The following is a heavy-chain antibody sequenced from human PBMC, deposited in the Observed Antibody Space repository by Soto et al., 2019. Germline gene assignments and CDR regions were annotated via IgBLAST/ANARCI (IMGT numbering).Heavy chain of an antibody. J-gene: IGHJ3*01. D-gene: IGHD3-10*01. CDR1: GFTFSSYS. V-gene: IGHV3-48*01. Sequence: PGGSLRLSCAASGFTFSSYSMNWVRQAPGKGLEWVSYISGGSSTIYYADSLKGRFTISRDNARNSLFLQMNSLRAEDTALYYCARDRASGSSSRAFDLWGQGTMVTVS. CDR2: ISGGSSTI. CDR3: ARDRASGSSSRAFDL.